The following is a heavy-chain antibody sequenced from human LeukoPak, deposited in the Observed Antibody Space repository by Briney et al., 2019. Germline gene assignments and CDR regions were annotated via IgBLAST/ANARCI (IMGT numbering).Heavy chain of an antibody. V-gene: IGHV4-34*01. Sequence: SETLSLTCAVYGESFSGYYWSWIRQPPGKGLEWIGDINHSGSADYNPSLKSRVTMSVDTSKKHFSLKLTSVTAADTAVYYCARRYPSVRGVNLRPQEVRKYYFDYWGQGNLVTVSS. CDR1: GESFSGYY. D-gene: IGHD3-10*01. CDR3: ARRYPSVRGVNLRPQEVRKYYFDY. J-gene: IGHJ4*02. CDR2: INHSGSA.